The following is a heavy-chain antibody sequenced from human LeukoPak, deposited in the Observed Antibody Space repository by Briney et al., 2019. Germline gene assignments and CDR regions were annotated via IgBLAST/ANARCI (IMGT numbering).Heavy chain of an antibody. V-gene: IGHV4-59*08. D-gene: IGHD5-18*01. J-gene: IGHJ5*02. CDR2: IYYSGST. CDR1: GGSISSYY. Sequence: SETLSLTCTVSGGSISSYYWIWIRQPPGKGLEGIGYIYYSGSTNYNPSLKSRVTISVDTSKTQFSLKLSSVTAADTAVYYCARKLGIQLKPNWYNRFDPWGQGTLVTVSS. CDR3: ARKLGIQLKPNWYNRFDP.